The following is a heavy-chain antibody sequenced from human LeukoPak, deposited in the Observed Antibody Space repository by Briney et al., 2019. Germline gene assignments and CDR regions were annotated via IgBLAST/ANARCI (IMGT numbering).Heavy chain of an antibody. D-gene: IGHD2-15*01. CDR3: ARARRGGRPLPLDY. Sequence: ASVKVSCKASGGTFSSYAISWVRQAPGQGVEWMGGIIPIFGTANYAQKFQGRVTITTDESTSTAYMELSSLRSEDTAVYYCARARRGGRPLPLDYWGQGTLVTVSS. V-gene: IGHV1-69*05. CDR1: GGTFSSYA. J-gene: IGHJ4*02. CDR2: IIPIFGTA.